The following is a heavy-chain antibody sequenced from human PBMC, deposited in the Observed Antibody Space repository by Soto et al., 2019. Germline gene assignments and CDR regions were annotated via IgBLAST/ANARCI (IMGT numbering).Heavy chain of an antibody. CDR1: GYSFTNYW. J-gene: IGHJ4*02. Sequence: PGESLKISCKGSGYSFTNYWISWVRQMPGKGLEWMGRIDPSESYADYSPSFQGHVTLSADKSISTAYLQWSSLKASDSAMYYCARHVRQYRLLYDKWGQGTLVTVSS. V-gene: IGHV5-10-1*01. CDR3: ARHVRQYRLLYDK. CDR2: IDPSESYA. D-gene: IGHD2-2*02.